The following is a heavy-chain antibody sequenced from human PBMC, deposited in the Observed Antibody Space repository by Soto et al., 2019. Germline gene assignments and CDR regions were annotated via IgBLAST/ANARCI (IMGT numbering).Heavy chain of an antibody. V-gene: IGHV3-21*04. J-gene: IGHJ4*02. CDR2: ISRSSGDI. CDR3: ASTFGGVIVDGTFDY. Sequence: GGYLRLSCAAAGFTFGRYGMNWVRQTPGKGLEWVSSISRSSGDIRYADSVKGRFTVSRDNAKNILYLQMNSLRSEDTAVYYCASTFGGVIVDGTFDYWGQGTLVTVSS. CDR1: GFTFGRYG. D-gene: IGHD3-16*02.